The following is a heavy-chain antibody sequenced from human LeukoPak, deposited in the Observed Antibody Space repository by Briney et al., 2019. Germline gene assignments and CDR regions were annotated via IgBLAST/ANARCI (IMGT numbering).Heavy chain of an antibody. J-gene: IGHJ4*02. D-gene: IGHD3-3*01. V-gene: IGHV1-8*01. Sequence: GASVKVSCTASGYTFTSYDINWVRQATEQGLEWMGWMNPNSGNTGYAQKFQGRVTMTRNTSISTAYMELSSLRSEDTAVYYCARVPSEHYDFWSGYWYYFDYWGQGTLVTVSS. CDR2: MNPNSGNT. CDR3: ARVPSEHYDFWSGYWYYFDY. CDR1: GYTFTSYD.